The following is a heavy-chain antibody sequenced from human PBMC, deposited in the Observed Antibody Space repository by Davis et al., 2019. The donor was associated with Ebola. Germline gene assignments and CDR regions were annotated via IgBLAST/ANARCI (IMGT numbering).Heavy chain of an antibody. Sequence: PGGSLRLSCAASAFVFSDFSMNWVRQAPGKGLEWVTYITKGSDAIHYAASVKGRFTVSRDNAKNSLFLQMNSRSDEDSAVYYCARDYIVAFDLWGQGTQVTVSS. CDR2: ITKGSDAI. J-gene: IGHJ5*02. D-gene: IGHD3-16*02. V-gene: IGHV3-48*02. CDR3: ARDYIVAFDL. CDR1: AFVFSDFS.